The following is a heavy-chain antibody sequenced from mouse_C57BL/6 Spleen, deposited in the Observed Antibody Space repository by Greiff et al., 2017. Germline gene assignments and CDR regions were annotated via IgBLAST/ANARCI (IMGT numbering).Heavy chain of an antibody. Sequence: QVQLQQSGPELVKPGASVKISCKASGYAFSSSWMNWVKQRPGKGLEWIGRIYPGDGDTNYNGKFKGKATLTADKSSSTAYMQLSSLTSEDSAVYFCARRDYGSPYAIDYWGQGTSVTVSS. CDR1: GYAFSSSW. J-gene: IGHJ4*01. D-gene: IGHD1-1*01. CDR2: IYPGDGDT. CDR3: ARRDYGSPYAIDY. V-gene: IGHV1-82*01.